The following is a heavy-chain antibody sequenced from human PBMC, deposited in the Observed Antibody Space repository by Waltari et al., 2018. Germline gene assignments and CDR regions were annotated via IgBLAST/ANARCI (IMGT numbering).Heavy chain of an antibody. D-gene: IGHD5-18*01. Sequence: QVQLVQSGAEVKKPGSSVKVSCKASGGTFSSYAISWVRQAPGQGLEWMGRIIPVIGTANLAQKFQGRATVTANKSSSTAYMELSSRRSVDTAVYYCARALGTAMVASGFDYWGQGTLVTVSS. CDR3: ARALGTAMVASGFDY. CDR1: GGTFSSYA. J-gene: IGHJ4*02. CDR2: IIPVIGTA. V-gene: IGHV1-69*04.